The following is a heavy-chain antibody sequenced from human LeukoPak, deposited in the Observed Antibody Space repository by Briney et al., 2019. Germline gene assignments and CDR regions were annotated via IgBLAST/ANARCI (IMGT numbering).Heavy chain of an antibody. CDR3: ARLPKTRVARAFDI. Sequence: SETLSLTCAVSGGSISSGGYSWGWIRQPPGKGLEWIGYIYHSGSTYYNPSLKSRVTISVDRSKNQFSLKLSSVTAADTAVYYCARLPKTRVARAFDIWGQGTMVTVSS. D-gene: IGHD2-15*01. CDR1: GGSISSGGYS. J-gene: IGHJ3*02. CDR2: IYHSGST. V-gene: IGHV4-30-2*01.